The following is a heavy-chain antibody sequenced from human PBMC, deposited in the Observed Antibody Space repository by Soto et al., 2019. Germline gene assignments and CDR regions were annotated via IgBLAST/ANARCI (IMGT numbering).Heavy chain of an antibody. Sequence: QVQLQESGPGLVKPSQTLSLTCTVSVGSISSGDYYWSWIRQPPGKGLAWIGYIYYSGSTSYNPSPQSRVTISIDTPQSQFSLKLRSVTAADTAVYYCAGVGFGELLAHGMDVWGQGPTVTVSS. CDR2: IYYSGST. J-gene: IGHJ6*02. CDR3: AGVGFGELLAHGMDV. V-gene: IGHV4-30-4*01. CDR1: VGSISSGDYY. D-gene: IGHD3-10*01.